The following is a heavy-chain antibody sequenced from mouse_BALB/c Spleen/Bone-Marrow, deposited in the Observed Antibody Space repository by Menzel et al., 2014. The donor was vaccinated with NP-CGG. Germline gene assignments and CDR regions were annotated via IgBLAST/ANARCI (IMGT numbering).Heavy chain of an antibody. Sequence: ESGPSLVKPSQTLSLTCSVIGDSIISGYWNWIRKFPGNKLEYMGYINYSGNTYYNPSLICRISITRDTSKNQYYLQLNSVTTEDTATYYCTRNYYGPWGQGATLTVSS. CDR1: GDSIISGY. V-gene: IGHV3-8*02. CDR2: INYSGNT. J-gene: IGHJ2*01. D-gene: IGHD1-2*01. CDR3: TRNYYGP.